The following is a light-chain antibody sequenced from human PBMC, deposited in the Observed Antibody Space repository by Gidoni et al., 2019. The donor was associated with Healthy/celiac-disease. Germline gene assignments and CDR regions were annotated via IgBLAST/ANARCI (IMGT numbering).Light chain of an antibody. Sequence: SSELTQDPAVSVALGQTVRITCQGDSLRSYYASWYQQKPGQAPVLVIYGKNNRPSGISDRFSGSSSGNTASLTITGAQAEDGADYYCNSRDSSGNHLGVFGTGTKVTVL. CDR1: SLRSYY. J-gene: IGLJ1*01. CDR3: NSRDSSGNHLGV. V-gene: IGLV3-19*01. CDR2: GKN.